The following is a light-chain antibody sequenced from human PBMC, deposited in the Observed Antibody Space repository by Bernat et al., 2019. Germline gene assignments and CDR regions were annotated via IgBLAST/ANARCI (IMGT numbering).Light chain of an antibody. V-gene: IGKV1-5*03. CDR2: EAS. Sequence: IQMTQSPSTLSASVGDRVTIACRASQSVSSWLAWYQQKPGGAPKLLIYEASSLHIGVPSRFSGSGSGKEFTLTISSLQPDDFATYYCQHYGGYHTFGQGTKLEIK. CDR1: QSVSSW. J-gene: IGKJ2*01. CDR3: QHYGGYHT.